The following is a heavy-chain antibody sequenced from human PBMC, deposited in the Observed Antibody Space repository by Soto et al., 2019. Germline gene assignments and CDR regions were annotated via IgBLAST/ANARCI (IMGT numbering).Heavy chain of an antibody. CDR2: IYHSGST. D-gene: IGHD3-22*01. CDR3: ATQGPYYYDSSGYYWDDAFDI. CDR1: GGSISSGGYS. J-gene: IGHJ3*02. Sequence: QLQLQESGSGLVKPSQTLSLTCAVSGGSISSGGYSWSWIRQPPGKGLEWIGYIYHSGSTYYNPSLKSRVTISVDRSKNQFSLKLSSVTAADTAVYYCATQGPYYYDSSGYYWDDAFDIWGQGTMVTVSS. V-gene: IGHV4-30-2*01.